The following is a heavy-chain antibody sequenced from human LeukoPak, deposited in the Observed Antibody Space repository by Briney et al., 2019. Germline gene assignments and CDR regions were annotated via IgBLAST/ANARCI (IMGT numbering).Heavy chain of an antibody. CDR3: ASPSDYYDSSGYNAFDI. CDR1: GFTFSDYY. V-gene: IGHV3-11*04. D-gene: IGHD3-22*01. CDR2: ISSSGSTI. Sequence: GGSLRLSCAASGFTFSDYYMSWIRQAPGKGLEGVSYISSSGSTIYYADSVKGRFTISRDNAKNSLYLQMNSLRAEDTAVYYCASPSDYYDSSGYNAFDIWGQGTMVTVSS. J-gene: IGHJ3*02.